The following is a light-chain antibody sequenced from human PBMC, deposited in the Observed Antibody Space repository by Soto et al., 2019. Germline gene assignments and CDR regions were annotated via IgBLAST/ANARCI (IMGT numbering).Light chain of an antibody. J-gene: IGLJ1*01. CDR1: SRDVGGYNY. V-gene: IGLV2-14*03. CDR2: DVS. Sequence: QFALTHPASGSGAPGQSLPISCNGTSRDVGGYNYVSWYQHHPGKAPKLMIFDVSNRPSGVSNRFSGSKSGNTASLTISGLQPEDEADYYCSSYTTSNTRQIVFGTGTKVTVL. CDR3: SSYTTSNTRQIV.